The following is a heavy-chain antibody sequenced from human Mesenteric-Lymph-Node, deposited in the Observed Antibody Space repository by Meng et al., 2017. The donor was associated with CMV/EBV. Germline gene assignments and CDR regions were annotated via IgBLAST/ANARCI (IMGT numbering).Heavy chain of an antibody. CDR3: ARDLYYDFWSGQDDY. CDR1: GFTFSKHW. CDR2: INQDGSQK. J-gene: IGHJ4*02. D-gene: IGHD3-3*01. Sequence: GESLKISCAASGFTFSKHWMSWVRQAPGKGLEWVANINQDGSQKYYVDPVKGRFTISRDNTKNSLYLQMNSLRAEDTAVYYCARDLYYDFWSGQDDYWGQGTLVTVSS. V-gene: IGHV3-7*01.